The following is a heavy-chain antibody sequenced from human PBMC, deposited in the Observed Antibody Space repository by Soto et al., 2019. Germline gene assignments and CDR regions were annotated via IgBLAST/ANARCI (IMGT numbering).Heavy chain of an antibody. D-gene: IGHD6-25*01. J-gene: IGHJ3*02. CDR3: ARDRSDSSRADSFDI. CDR1: GFRVSNTY. CDR2: IYRGRAT. V-gene: IGHV3-53*01. Sequence: SVKLSWAVSGFRVSNTYMSWGRQSPGKGLEWISVIYRGRATYYADSVKGRFTISRDDSRNTVYLQMNSLTTEDTAVYFCARDRSDSSRADSFDIWGQGTMVTVSS.